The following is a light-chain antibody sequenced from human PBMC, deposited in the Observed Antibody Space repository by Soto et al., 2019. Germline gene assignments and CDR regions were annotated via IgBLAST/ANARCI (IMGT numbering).Light chain of an antibody. Sequence: DIRMTKSPSTLSGSVGDRVTITCRASQTISSWLAWYQQKPGKAPKLLIYKASTLKSGVPSRFSGSGSGTEFTLTISSLQPDDFATYYCQHYNSYSWTFGQGTKVDIK. J-gene: IGKJ1*01. V-gene: IGKV1-5*03. CDR2: KAS. CDR3: QHYNSYSWT. CDR1: QTISSW.